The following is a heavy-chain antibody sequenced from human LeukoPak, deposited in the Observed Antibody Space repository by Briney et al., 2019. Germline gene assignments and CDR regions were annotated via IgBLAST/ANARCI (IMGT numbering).Heavy chain of an antibody. Sequence: PGGSLRLSCAASGFLFSDYSLNWVRQAPGKGLEWVSFISGRGTYIYYADSVKGRFTISRDNAKNSVSLQMSSLRVDDTAVYHCAAYDSSGYVDFWGQGTLVTVSS. D-gene: IGHD3-22*01. CDR2: ISGRGTYI. J-gene: IGHJ4*02. CDR1: GFLFSDYS. CDR3: AAYDSSGYVDF. V-gene: IGHV3-21*01.